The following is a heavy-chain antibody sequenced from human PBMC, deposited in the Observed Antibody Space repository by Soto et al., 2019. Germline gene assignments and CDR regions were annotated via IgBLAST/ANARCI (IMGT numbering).Heavy chain of an antibody. CDR3: GTKPGGGGY. CDR2: IYSGGYT. V-gene: IGHV3-53*01. D-gene: IGHD3-10*01. CDR1: GFTVSNNY. Sequence: EVQLVESGGGLIQPGGSLRLSCAVSGFTVSNNYMSWVRQAPGKGLEGVSVIYSGGYTAYGDSVKGRFTISRDNSKNTIFFKMNSVRPDGGAVFFGGTKPGGGGYWGQGTLVTVSS. J-gene: IGHJ4*02.